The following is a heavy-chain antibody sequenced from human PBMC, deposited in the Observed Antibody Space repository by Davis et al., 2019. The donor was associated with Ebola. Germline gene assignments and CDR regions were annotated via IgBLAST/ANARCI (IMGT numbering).Heavy chain of an antibody. D-gene: IGHD3-3*01. Sequence: GESLKISCAASGFTFSGSGMHWVRQAPGKGLEWVAVVSYDGITKSYADFAEGRFTISKDHSRNTLHLQINSLRVDDTALYYWARWSGNRPTFYLDHWGRGTLVTVSS. V-gene: IGHV3-33*03. CDR2: VSYDGITK. J-gene: IGHJ4*02. CDR1: GFTFSGSG. CDR3: ARWSGNRPTFYLDH.